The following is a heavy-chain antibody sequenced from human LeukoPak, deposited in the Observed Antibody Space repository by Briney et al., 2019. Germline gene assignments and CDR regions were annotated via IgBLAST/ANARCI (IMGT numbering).Heavy chain of an antibody. J-gene: IGHJ4*02. D-gene: IGHD2-15*01. CDR1: GFPFGVYS. CDR2: ISGSGGST. V-gene: IGHV3-23*01. Sequence: GGSLRLSCAASGFPFGVYSWSWVRQAPGKGLEWVSGISGSGGSTYYADSVKGRFTISRDNSKHTLYLQMTSLRAGDTAVYYCAKCSGGTCYSSLDYWGQGTPVPVSS. CDR3: AKCSGGTCYSSLDY.